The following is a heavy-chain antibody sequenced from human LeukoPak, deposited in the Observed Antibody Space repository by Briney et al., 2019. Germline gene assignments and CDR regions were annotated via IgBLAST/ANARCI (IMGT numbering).Heavy chain of an antibody. V-gene: IGHV4-59*11. CDR1: GGSISSHY. D-gene: IGHD6-13*01. CDR2: IYYSGST. J-gene: IGHJ4*02. Sequence: SETLSLTCSVSGGSISSHYWSWIRQPPGKGLEWIGYIYYSGSTKYNPSLKSRVTISVDTSKNQFSLKLSSVTAADTAVYYCARAAGGPYYFDYWGQGTLVSVSS. CDR3: ARAAGGPYYFDY.